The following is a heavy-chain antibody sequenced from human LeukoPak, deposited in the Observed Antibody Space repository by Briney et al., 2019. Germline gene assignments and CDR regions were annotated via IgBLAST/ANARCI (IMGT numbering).Heavy chain of an antibody. Sequence: GGSLRLSCAGSGFTFGNYGMSWVRHAPGKGLEWVSTISGSAFSTYYADSVKGRFTISRDNSKNTLYLQMNSLRAEDTAVYYCAKAEEWELLTWFDYWGQGTLVTVSS. J-gene: IGHJ4*02. CDR3: AKAEEWELLTWFDY. CDR2: ISGSAFST. CDR1: GFTFGNYG. V-gene: IGHV3-23*01. D-gene: IGHD1-26*01.